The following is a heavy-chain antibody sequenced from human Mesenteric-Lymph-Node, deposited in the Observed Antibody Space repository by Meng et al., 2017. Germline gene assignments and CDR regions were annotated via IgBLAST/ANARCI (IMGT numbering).Heavy chain of an antibody. D-gene: IGHD3-22*01. CDR2: IYYSGST. J-gene: IGHJ4*01. CDR1: VGSISSGGHS. CDR3: ARVDSSGYFLDY. V-gene: IGHV4-31*03. Sequence: QVQLQESGPGLVKPSQTLSLTCTVSVGSISSGGHSWSWIRQHPGKGLEWIAYIYYSGSTYYNPSLKSRVILSVDTSKNQFSLKLSSVTAADTAVYYCARVDSSGYFLDYWGQGTLVTVSS.